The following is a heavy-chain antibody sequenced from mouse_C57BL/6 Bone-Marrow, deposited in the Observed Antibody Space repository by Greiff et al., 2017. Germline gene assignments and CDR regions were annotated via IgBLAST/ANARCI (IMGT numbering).Heavy chain of an antibody. J-gene: IGHJ1*03. CDR1: GYTFTSYW. V-gene: IGHV1-7*01. CDR3: ARWDYGSSYPDWYFDV. Sequence: VQLQQSGAELAKPGASVKLSCKASGYTFTSYWMHWVKQRPGQGLEWIGYINPSSGYTKYNQKFKDKATLTADKSSSTAYMPLSSLTSEDSAVYYGARWDYGSSYPDWYFDVWGTGTTVTVSS. D-gene: IGHD1-1*01. CDR2: INPSSGYT.